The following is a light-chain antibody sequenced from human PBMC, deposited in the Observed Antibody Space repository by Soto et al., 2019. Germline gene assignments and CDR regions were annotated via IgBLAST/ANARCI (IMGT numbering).Light chain of an antibody. CDR3: TSYAGMSNFCV. J-gene: IGLJ1*01. CDR2: DVS. CDR1: SGDVGGYNY. V-gene: IGLV2-8*01. Sequence: QSALTQPPSASGSPGQSGTISYTGTSGDVGGYNYVSWYQQHPGKAPKLIIYDVSERPSGVPDRFSGSKSGNTASLTVSGLQAEDEADYYCTSYAGMSNFCVFGTGTKLTVL.